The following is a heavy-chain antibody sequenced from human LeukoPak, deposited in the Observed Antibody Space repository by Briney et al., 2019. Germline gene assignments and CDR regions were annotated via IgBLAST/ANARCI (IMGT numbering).Heavy chain of an antibody. J-gene: IGHJ4*02. D-gene: IGHD3-10*01. V-gene: IGHV3-33*01. Sequence: GGSLRLSCAASGFTFSSYGMHWVRQAPGKGLEWVAVIWYDGSNKYYADSVKGRFTISRDNSKNTLYLQMNSLRAEDTAVYYCARDSASMVRGAIRTYFDYWGQGTLVTVSS. CDR2: IWYDGSNK. CDR3: ARDSASMVRGAIRTYFDY. CDR1: GFTFSSYG.